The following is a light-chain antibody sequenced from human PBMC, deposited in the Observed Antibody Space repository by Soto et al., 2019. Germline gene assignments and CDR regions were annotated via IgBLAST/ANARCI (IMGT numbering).Light chain of an antibody. J-gene: IGKJ1*01. CDR1: QSISSW. V-gene: IGKV1-5*03. CDR3: QYYNNYCGT. CDR2: KTS. Sequence: DIQMTQSPSTLSASVGDRVTITCRASQSISSWLAWYQQTPGKAPKFLIYKTSNLESGVPSRFSGSGSGTEFTLTISSLQPDDFATYYCQYYNNYCGTFGQGTNVEIK.